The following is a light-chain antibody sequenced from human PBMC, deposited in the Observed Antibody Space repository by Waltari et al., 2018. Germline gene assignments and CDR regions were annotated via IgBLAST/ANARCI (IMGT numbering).Light chain of an antibody. CDR3: SSYAGNNFVV. V-gene: IGLV2-8*01. J-gene: IGLJ2*01. CDR1: SSDVGGYKY. Sequence: QSALTQPPSASGSPGQSVTIPCTGTSSDVGGYKYVSWYQFHPGKAPKLLIYEVFKRPSGVPDRFSGSKSGNTASLIVSGLQAEDEAEYYCSSYAGNNFVVFGGGTQLTVL. CDR2: EVF.